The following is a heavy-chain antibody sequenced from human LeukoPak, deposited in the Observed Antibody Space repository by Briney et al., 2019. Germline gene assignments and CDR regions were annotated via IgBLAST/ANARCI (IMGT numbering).Heavy chain of an antibody. D-gene: IGHD5-18*01. Sequence: PSETLSLTCTVSGGSIRSGSYYWSWIRQPAGKGLEWIGHIYTRGTTNYNPSVKSRVTVSLDTSKNQISLKLSSVTAADTAIYYCARVYTVMGATTVDHYHYYMDVWGNGDTVTVSS. CDR3: ARVYTVMGATTVDHYHYYMDV. V-gene: IGHV4-61*09. J-gene: IGHJ6*03. CDR1: GGSIRSGSYY. CDR2: IYTRGTT.